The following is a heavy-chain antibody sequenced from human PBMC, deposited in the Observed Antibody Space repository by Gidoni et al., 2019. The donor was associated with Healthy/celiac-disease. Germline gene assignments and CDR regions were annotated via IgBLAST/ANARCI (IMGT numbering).Heavy chain of an antibody. V-gene: IGHV4-34*01. CDR3: ASGAGPTLTRDYYYYMDV. D-gene: IGHD3-10*01. Sequence: QVQLQQWGAGLLKPSETLSLTCAVYGGSFSGYYWSWIRQPPGKGLEWIGEINHSGSTNYNPSLKSRVTISVDTSKNQFSLKLSSVTAADTAVYYCASGAGPTLTRDYYYYMDVWGKGTTVTVSS. J-gene: IGHJ6*03. CDR2: INHSGST. CDR1: GGSFSGYY.